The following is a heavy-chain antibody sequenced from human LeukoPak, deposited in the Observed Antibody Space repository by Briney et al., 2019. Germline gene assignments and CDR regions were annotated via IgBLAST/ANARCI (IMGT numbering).Heavy chain of an antibody. CDR1: GGTFSSYA. D-gene: IGHD3-10*01. V-gene: IGHV1-69*05. CDR2: IIPIFGTA. J-gene: IGHJ4*02. Sequence: ASVKVSCKASGGTFSSYAISWVRQAPGQGLEWMGGIIPIFGTANYAQKFQGRVTITTDESTSTAYMELSSLRSEDTAVYYCASLLREDPQVRSTSPDYWGQGTLVTVSS. CDR3: ASLLREDPQVRSTSPDY.